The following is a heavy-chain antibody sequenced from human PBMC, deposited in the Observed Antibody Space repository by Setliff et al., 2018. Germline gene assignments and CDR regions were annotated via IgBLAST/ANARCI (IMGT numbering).Heavy chain of an antibody. CDR1: GFTFSSYG. D-gene: IGHD1-20*01. Sequence: GGSLRLSCAASGFTFSSYGMHWVRQAPGKGLEWVAFIRYDESDIYYTNSVKGRFTVSRDNSKNTLYLQMNILRPEDTALYYCVRDSNNWNDLDYWGHGTLVTVSS. CDR3: VRDSNNWNDLDY. CDR2: IRYDESDI. V-gene: IGHV3-30*02. J-gene: IGHJ4*01.